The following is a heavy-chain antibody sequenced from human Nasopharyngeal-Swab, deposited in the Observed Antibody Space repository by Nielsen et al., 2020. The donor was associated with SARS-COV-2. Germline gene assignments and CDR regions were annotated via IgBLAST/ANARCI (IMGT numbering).Heavy chain of an antibody. D-gene: IGHD3-3*01. CDR1: GGSVSSGSYY. Sequence: LETLSLTCTVSGGSVSSGSYYWSWIRQPPGKGLEWIGYIYYSGSTNYNPSLKSRVTISVDTSKNQFSLKLSSVTAADTAVYYCARVLKYDLWSGYYTGGDYYYMDVWGKGTTVTVSS. CDR3: ARVLKYDLWSGYYTGGDYYYMDV. CDR2: IYYSGST. V-gene: IGHV4-61*01. J-gene: IGHJ6*03.